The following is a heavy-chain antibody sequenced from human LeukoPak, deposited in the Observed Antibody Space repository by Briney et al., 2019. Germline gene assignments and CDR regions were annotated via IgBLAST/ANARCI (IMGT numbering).Heavy chain of an antibody. V-gene: IGHV4-38-2*02. CDR3: ARDYQGGYGDKTVDY. CDR2: IYHSGST. CDR1: GYSISSGYY. J-gene: IGHJ4*02. Sequence: SDPLALTGTVPGYSISSGYYWGWIRQPPGNGLECIGSIYHSGSTYYNPSLKSRVTISVDTSKNQFSLKLSSVTAADTAVYYCARDYQGGYGDKTVDYWGQGTLVTVSS. D-gene: IGHD5-18*01.